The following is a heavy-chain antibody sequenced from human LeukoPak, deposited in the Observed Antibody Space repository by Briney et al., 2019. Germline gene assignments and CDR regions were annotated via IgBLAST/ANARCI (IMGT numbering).Heavy chain of an antibody. Sequence: GASVKVSCKASGYTFTGYYMHWVRQAPGQGLEWMGWINPNSGGTNYAQKFQGRVTMTRDTSISTAYMELSRLRSDDTAVYYCARFLGITMVRGVPAYWGQGTLVTVSS. CDR3: ARFLGITMVRGVPAY. D-gene: IGHD3-10*01. CDR2: INPNSGGT. CDR1: GYTFTGYY. J-gene: IGHJ4*02. V-gene: IGHV1-2*02.